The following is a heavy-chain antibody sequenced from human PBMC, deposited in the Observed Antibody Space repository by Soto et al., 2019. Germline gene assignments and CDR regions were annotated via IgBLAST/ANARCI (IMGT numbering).Heavy chain of an antibody. CDR3: AGPPEDLEWLFP. CDR2: ISSSSSTI. Sequence: EVQLVESGGGLVQPGGSLRLSCAASGFTFTSYSMNWVRQAPGKGLEWVSYISSSSSTIYYADSVKGRFTISRDNAKNSMYLQMNSLRDEVTAGYYCAGPPEDLEWLFPWGQGNLVTVSS. J-gene: IGHJ5*02. CDR1: GFTFTSYS. V-gene: IGHV3-48*02. D-gene: IGHD3-3*01.